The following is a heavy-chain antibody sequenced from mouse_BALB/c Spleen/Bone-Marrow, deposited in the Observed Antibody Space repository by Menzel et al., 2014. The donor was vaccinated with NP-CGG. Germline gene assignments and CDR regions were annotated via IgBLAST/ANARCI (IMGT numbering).Heavy chain of an antibody. CDR1: GHTFTDHW. Sequence: VQLQQSEAELVMPGASVKMSCKASGHTFTDHWMHWVKQRPGQGLEWIGAIDISDSYTTYNQKFKGKATLTVDESSSTTYMQPSRLTSEDSAIYNGARGGANVDYRGQGTTLAVSS. CDR3: ARGGANVDY. V-gene: IGHV1-69*01. J-gene: IGHJ2*01. CDR2: IDISDSYT.